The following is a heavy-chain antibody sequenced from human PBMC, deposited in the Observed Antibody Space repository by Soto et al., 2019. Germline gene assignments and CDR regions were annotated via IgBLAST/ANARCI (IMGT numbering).Heavy chain of an antibody. CDR3: ARDSSGTY. CDR2: ISSSSSTI. CDR1: GFTFSGYS. D-gene: IGHD3-22*01. Sequence: GGSLRHSCATSGFTFSGYSMNWVRQAPGKGLEWVSYISSSSSTIFYADSVKGRFTISRDNAKNSVSLQMNSLRDEDTAVYYCARDSSGTYWGPGTRVTVSS. V-gene: IGHV3-48*02. J-gene: IGHJ4*02.